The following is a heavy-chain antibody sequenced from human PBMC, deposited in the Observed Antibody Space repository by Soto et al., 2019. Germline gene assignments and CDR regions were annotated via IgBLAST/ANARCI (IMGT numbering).Heavy chain of an antibody. J-gene: IGHJ5*02. CDR3: ARVLAAPRGAPPNGDWFDP. D-gene: IGHD3-10*01. CDR1: GYTFTSYG. V-gene: IGHV1-18*04. CDR2: ISAYNGNT. Sequence: VASVKVSCKASGYTFTSYGISWVRQAPGQGREWMGWISAYNGNTNYAQKLQGRVTMTTDTSTSKAYMELRSLRSDDTAVYYCARVLAAPRGAPPNGDWFDPWGQGTPVTVSS.